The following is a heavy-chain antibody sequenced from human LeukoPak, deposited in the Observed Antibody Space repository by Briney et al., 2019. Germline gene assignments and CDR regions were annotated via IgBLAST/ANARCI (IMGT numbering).Heavy chain of an antibody. CDR2: ISGSGGST. Sequence: GGSLRLSCAASGFTSSNYAMSWVRQAPGKGLEWVSAISGSGGSTYYADSVKGRFTISRDNSKNTLYLQMNSLRAEDTAVYYCVRDSSGYYPRIFQHWGQGTLVTVSS. J-gene: IGHJ1*01. V-gene: IGHV3-23*01. D-gene: IGHD3-22*01. CDR1: GFTSSNYA. CDR3: VRDSSGYYPRIFQH.